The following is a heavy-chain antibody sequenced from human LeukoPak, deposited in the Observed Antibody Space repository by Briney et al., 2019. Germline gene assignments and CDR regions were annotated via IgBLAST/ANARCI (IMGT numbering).Heavy chain of an antibody. V-gene: IGHV3-23*01. J-gene: IGHJ4*02. CDR3: AKGGKWDVTPFDY. Sequence: STISGGGGSTYSADSVKGRFTISRDNSKNTLYLQVNSLRAEDTAVYYCAKGGKWDVTPFDYWGQGTLVTVSS. D-gene: IGHD1-26*01. CDR2: ISGGGGST.